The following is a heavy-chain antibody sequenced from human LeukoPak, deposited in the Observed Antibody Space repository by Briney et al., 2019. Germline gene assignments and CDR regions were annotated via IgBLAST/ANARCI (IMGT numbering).Heavy chain of an antibody. D-gene: IGHD6-19*01. CDR3: ARGRRSDGSGPPYFDY. CDR2: IQQGGSEK. Sequence: GGSLRLSCAASGFTFSSYWMSWVRQAPGKGLEWVANIQQGGSEKYYVDSVKGRFTISRDNAKNSLYLQMNSLRAEDTAVYYCARGRRSDGSGPPYFDYWGQGTLVTVSS. CDR1: GFTFSSYW. V-gene: IGHV3-7*01. J-gene: IGHJ4*02.